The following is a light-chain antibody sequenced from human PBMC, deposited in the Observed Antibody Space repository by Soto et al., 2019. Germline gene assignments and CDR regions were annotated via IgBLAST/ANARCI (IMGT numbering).Light chain of an antibody. CDR1: SSDVGGYNY. CDR2: EVS. CDR3: SSYTSSSTPPYV. J-gene: IGLJ1*01. Sequence: QSALTQPASVSGSPGQSITISCTGTSSDVGGYNYVSWYQQHPGKAPKLMIYEVSNRPSGVSNRFSGSKSGNTVSLTISGLQAEDEADYYCSSYTSSSTPPYVFGTGTKVTVL. V-gene: IGLV2-14*01.